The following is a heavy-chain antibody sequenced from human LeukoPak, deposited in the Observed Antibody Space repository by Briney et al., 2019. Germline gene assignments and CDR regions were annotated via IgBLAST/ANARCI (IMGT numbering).Heavy chain of an antibody. D-gene: IGHD3-22*01. V-gene: IGHV3-11*04. CDR1: GFSFSDYY. Sequence: GGSLRLSCEASGFSFSDYYMSWIRQAPGKGLEWVSYISSSGSTIYYADSVKGRFTISRDNAKNSLYLQMNSLRAEDTAVYYCARDLYYYDSSGYPAGYWGQGTLVTVSS. CDR3: ARDLYYYDSSGYPAGY. J-gene: IGHJ4*02. CDR2: ISSSGSTI.